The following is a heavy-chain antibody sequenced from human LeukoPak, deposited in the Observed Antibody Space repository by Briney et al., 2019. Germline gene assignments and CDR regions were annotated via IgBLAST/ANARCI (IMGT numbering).Heavy chain of an antibody. Sequence: SVKVSCKASGGTFSSYGISWVRQAPGQGLEWMGRIIPIFGIANYAQKFQGRVTITADKSTSTAYMELSSLTSEDTAAYYCARDQNSYGSGSYPDYWGQGTLVTVSS. D-gene: IGHD3-10*01. J-gene: IGHJ4*02. CDR2: IIPIFGIA. CDR3: ARDQNSYGSGSYPDY. V-gene: IGHV1-69*04. CDR1: GGTFSSYG.